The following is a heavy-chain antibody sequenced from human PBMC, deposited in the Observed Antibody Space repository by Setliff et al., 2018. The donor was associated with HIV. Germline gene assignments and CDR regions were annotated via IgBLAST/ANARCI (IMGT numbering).Heavy chain of an antibody. CDR1: GGTFSNFA. J-gene: IGHJ4*02. V-gene: IGHV1-69*10. CDR2: IIPILGIT. CDR3: ARVPAGTAYDK. D-gene: IGHD1-7*01. Sequence: SVKVSCKTSGGTFSNFAVSWVRQAPGQRLEWMGAIIPILGITNYAEKFQSKVTITLDESTTTSFMELSSLRSEDTAVYFCARVPAGTAYDKWGQGTLVTVSS.